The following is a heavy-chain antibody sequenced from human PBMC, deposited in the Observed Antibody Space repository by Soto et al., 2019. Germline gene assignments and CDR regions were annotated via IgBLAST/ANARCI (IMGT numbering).Heavy chain of an antibody. CDR1: GFIFKNYA. CDR2: ISESGGNT. Sequence: GGSLRLSCAASGFIFKNYAMTWVRQAPGKGLEWVSGISESGGNTCYADSVKGRFTVSRDNSKNTVYMQLNSLRAEDTAVYYCARGNGMDVWGQGTTVTVSS. J-gene: IGHJ6*02. V-gene: IGHV3-23*01. CDR3: ARGNGMDV.